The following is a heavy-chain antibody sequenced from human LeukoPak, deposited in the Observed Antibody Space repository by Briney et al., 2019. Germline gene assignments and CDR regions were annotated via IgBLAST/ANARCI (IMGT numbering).Heavy chain of an antibody. CDR3: VASGDYFFNY. D-gene: IGHD4-17*01. CDR2: IYHTGST. CDR1: GGSISSSNW. J-gene: IGHJ4*02. Sequence: PSGTLSLTCAVSGGSISSSNWWSWVRQPPGKGLEWIGEIYHTGSTNYNPSLKSRVAMSVDKSKNHFSLRLSSVTAADTAVYYRVASGDYFFNYWGQGTLVTVSS. V-gene: IGHV4-4*02.